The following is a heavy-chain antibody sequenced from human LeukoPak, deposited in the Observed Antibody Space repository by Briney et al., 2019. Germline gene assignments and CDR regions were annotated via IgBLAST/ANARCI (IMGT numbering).Heavy chain of an antibody. D-gene: IGHD3-10*01. CDR1: GFTFSSYE. CDR2: ISDSSVST. CDR3: ARDKNFGEPFDY. V-gene: IGHV3-23*01. Sequence: GGSLRLSCAASGFTFSSYEMNWVRQAPGKGLEWISAISDSSVSTYYADSVKGRFTISRDNSKTTLYLQMNSLTVEDTAVYYCARDKNFGEPFDYWGQGVLVTVSS. J-gene: IGHJ4*02.